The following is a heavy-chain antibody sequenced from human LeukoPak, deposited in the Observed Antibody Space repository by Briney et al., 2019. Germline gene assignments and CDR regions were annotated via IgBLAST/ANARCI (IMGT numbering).Heavy chain of an antibody. Sequence: SETLSLTCTVSGGSISSSSYYWGWIRQPPGKGLEWIGSIYYSGSTYYNPSLKSRVTISVDTSKNQFSLKLSSVTAADTAVYYCARRGIVVVPAAIRTFDIRGQGTMVTVSS. CDR1: GGSISSSSYY. D-gene: IGHD2-2*02. J-gene: IGHJ3*02. CDR2: IYYSGST. CDR3: ARRGIVVVPAAIRTFDI. V-gene: IGHV4-39*01.